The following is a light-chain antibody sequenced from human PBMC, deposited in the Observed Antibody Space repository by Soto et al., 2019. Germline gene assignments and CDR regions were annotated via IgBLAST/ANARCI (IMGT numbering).Light chain of an antibody. V-gene: IGLV4-69*01. CDR1: SGHSSYA. CDR3: QTWGTGIVV. J-gene: IGLJ2*01. CDR2: VNSDGSH. Sequence: QSVLTQSPSASASLGASVKLTCTLSSGHSSYAIAWHQQQPEKGPRYLMKVNSDGSHSKGDGIPDRFSGSSSGAERYLTISSLQSEDEADYYCQTWGTGIVVFGGGTKLPVL.